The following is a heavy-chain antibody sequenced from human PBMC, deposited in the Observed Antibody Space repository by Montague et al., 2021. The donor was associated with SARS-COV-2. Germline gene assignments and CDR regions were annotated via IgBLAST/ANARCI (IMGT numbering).Heavy chain of an antibody. V-gene: IGHV3-23*01. CDR1: GFTFSTYA. J-gene: IGHJ6*02. CDR2: ISGSGDKT. CDR3: AKDLFCSGGDCYFYGMDL. Sequence: SRSLSCAASGFTFSTYAMSWVRRAPGKGLEWVSAISGSGDKTYYADSVKGRFTISRDNSKNTVSLQMNSLRVEDTAVYYCAKDLFCSGGDCYFYGMDLWGQGTTVTVSS. D-gene: IGHD2-15*01.